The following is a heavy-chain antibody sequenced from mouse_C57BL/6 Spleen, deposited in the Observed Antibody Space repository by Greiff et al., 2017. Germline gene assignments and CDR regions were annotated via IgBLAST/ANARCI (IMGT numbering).Heavy chain of an antibody. CDR1: GYAFSSYW. CDR2: IYPGDGDT. Sequence: QVQLKQSGAELVKPGASVKISCKASGYAFSSYWMNWVKQRPGKGLEWIGQIYPGDGDTNYNGKFKGKATLTADKSSSTAYMQLSSLTSEDSAVYFCARRFVYYYGSGYAMDYWGQGTSVTVSS. CDR3: ARRFVYYYGSGYAMDY. V-gene: IGHV1-80*01. D-gene: IGHD1-1*01. J-gene: IGHJ4*01.